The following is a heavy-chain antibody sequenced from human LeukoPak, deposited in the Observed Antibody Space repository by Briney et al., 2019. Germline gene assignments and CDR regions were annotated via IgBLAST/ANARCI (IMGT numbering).Heavy chain of an antibody. CDR2: IYYSGST. CDR3: ASRRTTYYDSSGSPTPDFDY. J-gene: IGHJ4*02. D-gene: IGHD3-22*01. CDR1: GGSISSSSYY. Sequence: SETLSLTCTVSGGSISSSSYYWGWIRQPPGTGLEWIGSIYYSGSTYYNPSLKSRVTISVDTSKNQFSLKLSSVTAADTAVYYCASRRTTYYDSSGSPTPDFDYWGQGTLVTVSS. V-gene: IGHV4-39*07.